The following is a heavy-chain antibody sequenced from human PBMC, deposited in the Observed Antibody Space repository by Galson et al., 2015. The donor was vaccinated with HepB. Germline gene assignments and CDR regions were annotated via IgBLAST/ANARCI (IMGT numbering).Heavy chain of an antibody. CDR2: IYYSGST. Sequence: ETLSLTCTVSSGSISSSSYYRGWIRQPPGKGLEWIGNIYYSGSTYYNPSLKSRVTISVDTSKNQLSLKLSSVTAADTAVYFCAMRTHNVQQQLVLSDNNWFDSWGQGTLVTVSS. V-gene: IGHV4-39*01. CDR3: AMRTHNVQQQLVLSDNNWFDS. D-gene: IGHD6-13*01. J-gene: IGHJ5*01. CDR1: SGSISSSSYY.